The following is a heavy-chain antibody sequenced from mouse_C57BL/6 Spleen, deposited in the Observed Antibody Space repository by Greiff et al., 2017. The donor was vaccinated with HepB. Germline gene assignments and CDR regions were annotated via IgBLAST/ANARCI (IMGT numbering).Heavy chain of an antibody. CDR1: FSSFPFSS. CDR3: ARSRDFAY. CDR2: INPSTVVT. Sequence: SVTLSFPSSFSSFPFSSLTFFPHLPSNILYFIVEINPSTVVTTYNQKFKSKATLTVDKSSSTAYMQLKSLTSEDSAVYYCARSRDFAYWGQGTLVTVSA. J-gene: IGHJ3*01. V-gene: IGHV1-42*01.